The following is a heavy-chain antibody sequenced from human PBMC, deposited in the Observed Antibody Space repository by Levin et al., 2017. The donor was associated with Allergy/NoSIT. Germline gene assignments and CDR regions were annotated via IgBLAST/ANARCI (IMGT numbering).Heavy chain of an antibody. CDR1: GFTFGIYA. J-gene: IGHJ4*02. V-gene: IGHV3-23*01. CDR2: ISASGTGT. CDR3: AKDPVTSADPYYFDY. D-gene: IGHD4-17*01. Sequence: LAGGSLRLSCAASGFTFGIYAMSWVRQAPGKGLEWISSISASGTGTYYADSVKGRFTISRDSSKNTVYVQMNSLRVEDTAVYYCAKDPVTSADPYYFDYWGQGTLVTVSS.